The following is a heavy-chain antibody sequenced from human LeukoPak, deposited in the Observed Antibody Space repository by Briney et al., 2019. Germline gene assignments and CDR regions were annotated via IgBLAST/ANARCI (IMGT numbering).Heavy chain of an antibody. J-gene: IGHJ4*02. V-gene: IGHV5-10-1*01. Sequence: GESLRISCKGSGYIFTSYWISWVRQMPGKGLEWMGVINPSNSYTNYNPSFQGHVTFSVDKSIATAYLQWPTLKASDTAMYYCARGGWLDDYWGQGTLVTVSS. CDR2: INPSNSYT. D-gene: IGHD6-19*01. CDR1: GYIFTSYW. CDR3: ARGGWLDDY.